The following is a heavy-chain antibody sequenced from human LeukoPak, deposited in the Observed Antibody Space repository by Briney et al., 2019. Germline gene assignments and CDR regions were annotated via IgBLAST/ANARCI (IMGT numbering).Heavy chain of an antibody. J-gene: IGHJ3*02. V-gene: IGHV3-7*03. CDR2: IREDGGHT. D-gene: IGHD3-22*01. Sequence: PGGSLRLSCVTSGFTFTNHWMSWVRQAPGKGLEWVANIREDGGHTNYVDSVKGRFTISRDNAKNSLFLQMNSLRAEDTAVYYCAKGIVVVISGNAFDIWGQGTMVTVSS. CDR3: AKGIVVVISGNAFDI. CDR1: GFTFTNHW.